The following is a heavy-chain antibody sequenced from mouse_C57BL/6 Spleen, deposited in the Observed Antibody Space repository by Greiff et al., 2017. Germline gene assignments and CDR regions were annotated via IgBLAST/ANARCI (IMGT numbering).Heavy chain of an antibody. CDR2: INPNNGGT. CDR1: GYTFTDYN. D-gene: IGHD2-1*01. CDR3: ARTGYYGNYRFAY. V-gene: IGHV1-18*01. Sequence: VQLKQSGPELVKPGASVKIPCKASGYTFTDYNMDWVKQSHGKSLEWIGDINPNNGGTIYNQKFKGKATLTVDKSSSTAYMELRSLTSEDTAVYYCARTGYYGNYRFAYWGQGTLVTVSA. J-gene: IGHJ3*01.